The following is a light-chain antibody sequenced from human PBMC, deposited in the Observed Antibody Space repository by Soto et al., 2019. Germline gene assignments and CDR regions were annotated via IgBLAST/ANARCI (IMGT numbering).Light chain of an antibody. CDR2: EGT. V-gene: IGLV2-23*01. Sequence: QSALTQPASVSGSPGQSITISCTGSSSDVGNYNLVSWYQQHPDKAPKLMICEGTKRPSGVSDRFSGSKSGSTASLTISGLQAEDEADYYCCSYAGSSTWMFGGGTKLTVL. CDR1: SSDVGNYNL. CDR3: CSYAGSSTWM. J-gene: IGLJ3*02.